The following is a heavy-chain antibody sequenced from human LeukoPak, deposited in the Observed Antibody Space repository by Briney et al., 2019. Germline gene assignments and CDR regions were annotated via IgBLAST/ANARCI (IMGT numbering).Heavy chain of an antibody. V-gene: IGHV4-59*01. J-gene: IGHJ4*02. CDR3: ARDLGHN. CDR1: GASINTYY. Sequence: SETLSLTCTVSGASINTYYWSWIRQPPGEGLEWIGDISYGGGANYNPSLKSRVAMSIDTSKNLLSLKLNSVTAADTAVYYCARDLGHNWGQGTLVTVSS. D-gene: IGHD3-16*01. CDR2: ISYGGGA.